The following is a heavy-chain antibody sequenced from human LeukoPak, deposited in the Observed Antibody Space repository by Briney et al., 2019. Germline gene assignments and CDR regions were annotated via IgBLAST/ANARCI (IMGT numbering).Heavy chain of an antibody. CDR1: GYTFTSYD. CDR3: AREGVYCSSTSCYGFGWFDP. CDR2: MNPNSGNT. D-gene: IGHD2-2*01. Sequence: ASVKVSCKASGYTFTSYDINWVRQATGQGHEWMGWMNPNSGNTGYAQKFQGRVTMTRNTSISTAYMELSSLRSEDTAVYYCAREGVYCSSTSCYGFGWFDPWGQGTLVTVSS. J-gene: IGHJ5*02. V-gene: IGHV1-8*01.